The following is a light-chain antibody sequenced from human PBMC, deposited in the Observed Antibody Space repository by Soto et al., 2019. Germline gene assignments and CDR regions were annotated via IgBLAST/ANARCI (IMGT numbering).Light chain of an antibody. Sequence: EIVMTQSPATLSASPGERATLSCRASQSISNNLAWYQQKPGQAPSLLIYGASTRATGIPAKFSGSGSGTELTPTIRTLQSEDSAVYFGPQDNNWPARTFGQGTKLEIK. V-gene: IGKV3-15*01. CDR2: GAS. CDR1: QSISNN. J-gene: IGKJ2*01. CDR3: PQDNNWPART.